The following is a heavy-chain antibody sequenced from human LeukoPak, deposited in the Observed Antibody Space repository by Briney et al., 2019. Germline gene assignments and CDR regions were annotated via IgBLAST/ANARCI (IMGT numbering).Heavy chain of an antibody. CDR3: ARECPNWFDP. Sequence: SESLSLTCTISGGSISSGSNYWSWIRQPAGKGLEWIGRIYTSGTTTYNPSLNSRVTISLDTSKNQFSLKLSSVTAADTAVYYCARECPNWFDPWGQGTLVTVSS. CDR2: IYTSGTT. CDR1: GGSISSGSNY. V-gene: IGHV4-61*02. J-gene: IGHJ5*02. D-gene: IGHD5/OR15-5a*01.